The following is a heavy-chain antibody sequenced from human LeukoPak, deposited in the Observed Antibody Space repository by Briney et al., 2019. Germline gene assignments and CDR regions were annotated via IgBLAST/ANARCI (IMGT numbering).Heavy chain of an antibody. CDR3: ARGGRSLVAAQFDL. CDR1: GGSISDTSYY. D-gene: IGHD2-15*01. CDR2: IYYSGST. V-gene: IGHV4-39*01. Sequence: SETLSLTCAVSGGSISDTSYYWGWIRQPPGKGLEWIGSIYYSGSTYYNSSLKSRITISVDTSKNQFSLKLSSVTAADTAVYYCARGGRSLVAAQFDLWGRGTLVTVSS. J-gene: IGHJ2*01.